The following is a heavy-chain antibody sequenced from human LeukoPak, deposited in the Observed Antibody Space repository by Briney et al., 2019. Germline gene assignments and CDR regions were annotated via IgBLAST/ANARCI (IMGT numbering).Heavy chain of an antibody. Sequence: PGGSLRLSCAASGFTFSSYSMNWVRQAPGKGLEWVSSISSSSSYIYYADSVKGRFTISRDNAKNSLFLQMNSLRADDTAVYYCASLAGGYFFDHWGQGTLVTVSS. D-gene: IGHD1-26*01. CDR1: GFTFSSYS. CDR2: ISSSSSYI. V-gene: IGHV3-21*01. CDR3: ASLAGGYFFDH. J-gene: IGHJ4*02.